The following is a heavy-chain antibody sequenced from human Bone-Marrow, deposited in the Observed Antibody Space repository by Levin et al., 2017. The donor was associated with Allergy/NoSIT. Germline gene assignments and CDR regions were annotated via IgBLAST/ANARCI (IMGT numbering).Heavy chain of an antibody. J-gene: IGHJ4*02. CDR1: GGSISSGGYS. Sequence: SETLSLTCAVSGGSISSGGYSWSWIRQPPGKGLEWIGYIYHSGSTYYNPSLKSRVTISVDRSKNQFSLKLSSVTAADTAVYYCARVVGGYDFRPGGFPDYWGQGTLVTVSS. V-gene: IGHV4-30-2*01. CDR2: IYHSGST. CDR3: ARVVGGYDFRPGGFPDY. D-gene: IGHD5-12*01.